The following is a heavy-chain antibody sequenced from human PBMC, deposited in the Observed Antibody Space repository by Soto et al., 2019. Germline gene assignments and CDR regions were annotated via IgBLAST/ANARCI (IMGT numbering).Heavy chain of an antibody. CDR2: IVPSYGSP. Sequence: QVQLVQSGAEGRKPGSSVKVSCKASGGTLNNHAINWMRQAPGEGLEWLGGIVPSYGSPHYAQNFQDRITISAQMSSSTVYMELSSLTSEDTAVYYCAGNRDEAGLGITFDLWGQGTMVTVAS. J-gene: IGHJ3*01. D-gene: IGHD3-9*01. CDR1: GGTLNNHA. V-gene: IGHV1-69*14. CDR3: AGNRDEAGLGITFDL.